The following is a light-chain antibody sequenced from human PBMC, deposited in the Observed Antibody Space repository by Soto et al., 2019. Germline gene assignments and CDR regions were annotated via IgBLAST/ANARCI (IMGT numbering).Light chain of an antibody. V-gene: IGLV2-11*01. CDR3: QSYDSSLSKV. CDR1: SSDVGGYNY. J-gene: IGLJ3*02. CDR2: GNS. Sequence: QSALTQPRSVSGSPGQSVTISCTGTSSDVGGYNYVSWYQQHPGKAPKLLIYGNSNRPSGVPDRFSGSKSGTSASLAITGLQAEDEADYYCQSYDSSLSKVFGGGTKVTVL.